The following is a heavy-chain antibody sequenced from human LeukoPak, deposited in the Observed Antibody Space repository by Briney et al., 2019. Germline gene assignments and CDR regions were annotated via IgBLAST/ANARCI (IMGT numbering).Heavy chain of an antibody. CDR3: ARDVWYSFDS. CDR2: ISGISGTI. CDR1: GFTFSSYS. D-gene: IGHD2-8*02. V-gene: IGHV3-48*02. Sequence: GGSLRLSCAASGFTFSSYSMYWVPQAPGQGLEWLSYISGISGTIWYVDSVRGRFTISRDNRKNSLYLQMNSLRDEDTAVYYCARDVWYSFDSWGQGTLVTVSS. J-gene: IGHJ4*02.